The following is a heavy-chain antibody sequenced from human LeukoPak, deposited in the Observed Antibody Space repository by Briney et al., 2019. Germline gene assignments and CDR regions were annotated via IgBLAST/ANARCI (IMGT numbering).Heavy chain of an antibody. CDR3: ARGGRFLEWLLTFDFPDLGY. Sequence: ASVKVSCKASGYTFTGYYMHWVRQAPGQGLEWMGWINPNSGGTNYAQKFQGRVTMTRDTSISTAYMELSRLRSDDTAVYYCARGGRFLEWLLTFDFPDLGYWGQGTLVIVSS. V-gene: IGHV1-2*02. CDR2: INPNSGGT. D-gene: IGHD3-3*01. CDR1: GYTFTGYY. J-gene: IGHJ4*02.